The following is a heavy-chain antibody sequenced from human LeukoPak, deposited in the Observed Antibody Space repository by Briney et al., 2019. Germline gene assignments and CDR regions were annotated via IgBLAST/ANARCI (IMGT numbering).Heavy chain of an antibody. D-gene: IGHD5-18*01. CDR2: IWYDGSNK. CDR3: ARDSRSNRSGYSFAWMGFQDYYYYGMDV. V-gene: IGHV3-33*01. Sequence: PGGSLRLSCAASGFTSSSYGMHWVRQAPGKGLEWVAVIWYDGSNKYYADSVKGRFTISRDNSKNTLYLQMNSLRAEDTAVYYCARDSRSNRSGYSFAWMGFQDYYYYGMDVWGQGTTVTVSS. CDR1: GFTSSSYG. J-gene: IGHJ6*02.